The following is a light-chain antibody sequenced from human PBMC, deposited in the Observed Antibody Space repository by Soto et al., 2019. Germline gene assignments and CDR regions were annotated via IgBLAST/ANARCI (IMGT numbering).Light chain of an antibody. CDR3: QKYNSAPWT. V-gene: IGKV1-27*01. J-gene: IGKJ1*01. CDR1: QGISTY. Sequence: DIQMTQSPSSLSASVGDRVTIACRASQGISTYLAWYQQKPGKVPYLLIYGASTLQSGVPSRFSGTGSGTDFSLTISSLQPEDGATYYCQKYNSAPWTFGQGTKVEIK. CDR2: GAS.